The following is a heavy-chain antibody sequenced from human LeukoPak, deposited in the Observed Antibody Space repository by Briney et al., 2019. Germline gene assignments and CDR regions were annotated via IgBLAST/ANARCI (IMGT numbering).Heavy chain of an antibody. CDR3: AKAADILPGYLDY. D-gene: IGHD3-9*01. CDR2: ISCSGGST. CDR1: GFTFSSYA. V-gene: IGHV3-23*01. J-gene: IGHJ4*02. Sequence: RSGGSLRLSCAASGFTFSSYAMSWVRQAPGKGLEWVSAISCSGGSTYYADSVKGRFTITRDNSKNTLYLQMNSLRAEDTAVYYCAKAADILPGYLDYWGQGTLVTVSS.